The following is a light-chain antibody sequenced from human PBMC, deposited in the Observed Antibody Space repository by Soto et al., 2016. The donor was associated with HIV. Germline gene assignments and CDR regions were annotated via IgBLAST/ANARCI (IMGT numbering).Light chain of an antibody. CDR1: SLRSYP. V-gene: IGLV3-19*01. CDR3: NSRDSSGRHLVGV. J-gene: IGLJ3*02. CDR2: DDN. Sequence: SSELTQDPAVSVALGQTVRITCQGDSLRSYPASWYQQRPGQAPVLVIYDDNNRPSGIPDRFSGSISGDTASLTITGAQAEDEADYYCNSRDSSGRHLVGVFGGGTKLTVL.